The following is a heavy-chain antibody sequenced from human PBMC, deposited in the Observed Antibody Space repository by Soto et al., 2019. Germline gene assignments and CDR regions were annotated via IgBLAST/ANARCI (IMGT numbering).Heavy chain of an antibody. D-gene: IGHD4-17*01. CDR1: GGSISSYY. V-gene: IGHV4-59*01. CDR2: IHYSGST. J-gene: IGHJ5*02. Sequence: QVQLQESGPGLVKPSETLSLTCTVSGGSISSYYWSWIRKPPGKGLEWIGNIHYSGSTNYNPSLKRRVTISVDTPKNQLSLKLSSVTAADTAVYYCARLPWAGYGGIFDPWGQGTLVTVSS. CDR3: ARLPWAGYGGIFDP.